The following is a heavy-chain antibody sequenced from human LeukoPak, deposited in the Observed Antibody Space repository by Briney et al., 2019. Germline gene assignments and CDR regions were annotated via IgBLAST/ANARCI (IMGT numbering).Heavy chain of an antibody. CDR3: AGLEGSPLNWFDP. CDR2: ISSSGSTI. D-gene: IGHD3-10*01. J-gene: IGHJ5*02. V-gene: IGHV3-11*01. CDR1: GFTFSDYY. Sequence: GGSLRLSCAASGFTFSDYYMSWIRQAPGKGLEWVSYISSSGSTIYYADSVKGRFTISRDNAKNSLYLQMNSLRAEDTAVYYCAGLEGSPLNWFDPWGQGTLVTVSS.